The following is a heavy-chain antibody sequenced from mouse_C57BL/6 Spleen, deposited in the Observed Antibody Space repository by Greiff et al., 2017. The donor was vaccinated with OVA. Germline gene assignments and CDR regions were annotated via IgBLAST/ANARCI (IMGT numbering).Heavy chain of an antibody. J-gene: IGHJ4*01. D-gene: IGHD1-1*01. CDR3: ARDLYGYAMDY. CDR1: GFTFSSYA. CDR2: ISDGGSYT. V-gene: IGHV5-4*01. Sequence: EVQVVESGGGLVKPGGSLKLSCAASGFTFSSYAMSWVRQTPEKRLEWVATISDGGSYTYYPDNVKGRFTISRDNAKNNLYLQMSHLKSEDTAMYYCARDLYGYAMDYWGQGTSVTVSS.